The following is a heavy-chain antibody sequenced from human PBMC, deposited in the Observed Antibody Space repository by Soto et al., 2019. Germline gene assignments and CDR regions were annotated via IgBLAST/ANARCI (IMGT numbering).Heavy chain of an antibody. CDR3: ARDPATAYSSSSFDY. CDR2: MNPNSGNT. CDR1: GYTFTSYD. J-gene: IGHJ4*02. V-gene: IGHV1-8*01. D-gene: IGHD6-6*01. Sequence: GASVKVSCKASGYTFTSYDINWVRQATGQGLEWMGWMNPNSGNTNYAQKVQGRVSMTADSSTSTAYMELRSLRSDDTAVYYCARDPATAYSSSSFDYWGQGTLVTVSS.